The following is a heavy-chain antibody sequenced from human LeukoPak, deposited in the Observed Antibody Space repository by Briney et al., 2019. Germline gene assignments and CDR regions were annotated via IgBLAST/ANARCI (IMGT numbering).Heavy chain of an antibody. V-gene: IGHV4-61*02. CDR3: ARANWNYFDY. D-gene: IGHD1-20*01. CDR1: GGSISSGSYY. J-gene: IGHJ4*02. Sequence: SETLSLTCTVSGGSISSGSYYWSWIRQPAGKGLEWIGRIYTSGSTNYNPSLKSRVTISVDTSKNQFSLKLSSVTAADTAVYYCARANWNYFDYWGQGTLVTVSS. CDR2: IYTSGST.